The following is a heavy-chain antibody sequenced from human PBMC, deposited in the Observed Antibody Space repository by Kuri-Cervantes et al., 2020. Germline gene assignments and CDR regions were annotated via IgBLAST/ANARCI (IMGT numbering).Heavy chain of an antibody. CDR2: ISYDGSNK. Sequence: GESLKISCAASGFTFSSYAMHWVRQAPGKGLEWVAVISYDGSNKYYADSVKGRFTISRDNSKNTLYLQMNSLRAEDTAAYYCARASYDSSGYFYWGQGTLVTVSS. CDR1: GFTFSSYA. D-gene: IGHD3-22*01. J-gene: IGHJ4*02. CDR3: ARASYDSSGYFY. V-gene: IGHV3-30-3*01.